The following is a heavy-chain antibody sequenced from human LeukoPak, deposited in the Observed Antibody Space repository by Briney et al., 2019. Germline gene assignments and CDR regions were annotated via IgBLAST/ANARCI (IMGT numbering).Heavy chain of an antibody. J-gene: IGHJ4*02. CDR2: INSDGSST. Sequence: GGSLRLSCAASVFTFSSYWMHWVRQAPGKGLVWVSRINSDGSSTSYADSVKGRFTISRDNAKNTLYLQMNSLRAEDTAVYYCARSHYDILTGYWDFFDYWGQGTLVTVSS. V-gene: IGHV3-74*01. CDR1: VFTFSSYW. D-gene: IGHD3-9*01. CDR3: ARSHYDILTGYWDFFDY.